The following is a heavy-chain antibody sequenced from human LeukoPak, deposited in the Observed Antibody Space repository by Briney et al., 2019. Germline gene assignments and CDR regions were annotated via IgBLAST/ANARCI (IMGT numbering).Heavy chain of an antibody. Sequence: GGSLRLSCAASGFTFSDYYMSWIRQAPGEGLEWVSYISSSGSTIYYADSVKGRFTISRDNAKNSLYLQMNSLRAEDTAVYYCARLVDYGDYFVDAFDIWGQGTMVTVSS. CDR3: ARLVDYGDYFVDAFDI. V-gene: IGHV3-11*01. CDR2: ISSSGSTI. J-gene: IGHJ3*02. CDR1: GFTFSDYY. D-gene: IGHD4-17*01.